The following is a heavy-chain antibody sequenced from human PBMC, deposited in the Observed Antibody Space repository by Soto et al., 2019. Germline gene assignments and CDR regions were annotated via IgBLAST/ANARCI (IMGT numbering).Heavy chain of an antibody. J-gene: IGHJ4*02. D-gene: IGHD5-18*01. Sequence: GGSLRLSCAASGFTFSSYGMHWVRQAPGKGLEWVAVISYDGSNKYYADSVKGRFTISRDNSKNTLYLQMNSLRAEDTAVYYCVRSKGGYSYGTPFDDWAQGTLVTVSS. CDR1: GFTFSSYG. CDR3: VRSKGGYSYGTPFDD. V-gene: IGHV3-30*03. CDR2: ISYDGSNK.